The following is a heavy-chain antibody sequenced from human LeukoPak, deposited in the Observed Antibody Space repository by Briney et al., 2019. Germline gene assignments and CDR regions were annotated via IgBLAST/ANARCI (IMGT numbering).Heavy chain of an antibody. V-gene: IGHV4-59*01. CDR1: GGSISSYY. J-gene: IGHJ4*02. Sequence: SETLSLTCTVSGGSISSYYWSWIRQPPGKGLEWIGYIFYSGTTNYNPSLKSRVTISVDTSKNQFSLKLSSVTAADTAVYYCARGSTMVRAFDYWGQGTLVTVSS. CDR2: IFYSGTT. D-gene: IGHD3-10*01. CDR3: ARGSTMVRAFDY.